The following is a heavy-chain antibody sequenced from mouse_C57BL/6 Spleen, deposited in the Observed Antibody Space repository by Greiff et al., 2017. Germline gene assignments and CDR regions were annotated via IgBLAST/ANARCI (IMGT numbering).Heavy chain of an antibody. V-gene: IGHV1-64*01. CDR1: GYTFTSYW. J-gene: IGHJ4*01. D-gene: IGHD3-1*01. CDR3: ARRGGYVDAMDY. Sequence: QVQLQQPGAELVKPGASVKLSCKASGYTFTSYWMHWVKQRPGQGLEWIGMIHPNSGSTNYNEKFKSKATLTVDKSSSTAYMQLSSLTSEDSAVYYCARRGGYVDAMDYWGQGTSVTVSS. CDR2: IHPNSGST.